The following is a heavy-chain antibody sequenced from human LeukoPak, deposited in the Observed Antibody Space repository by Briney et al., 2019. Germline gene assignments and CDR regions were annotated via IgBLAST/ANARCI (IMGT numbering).Heavy chain of an antibody. Sequence: GGSLRPSCAASGLTFSSYAMNWVRQAPGKGLAWVSVISGSGGNTNYADSVKGRFTISRDNSKNTLYLQMNSLRADDTAVYYCAKDARLYDFWTGYHFDCWGQGTLVTVSS. D-gene: IGHD3-3*01. J-gene: IGHJ4*02. V-gene: IGHV3-23*01. CDR1: GLTFSSYA. CDR3: AKDARLYDFWTGYHFDC. CDR2: ISGSGGNT.